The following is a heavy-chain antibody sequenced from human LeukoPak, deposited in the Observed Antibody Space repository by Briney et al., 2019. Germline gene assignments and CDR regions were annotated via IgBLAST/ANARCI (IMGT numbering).Heavy chain of an antibody. D-gene: IGHD3-22*01. CDR1: GGSISSSSHY. CDR3: ARDNEIGGYYDSSGYLQP. Sequence: SETLSLTCSVSGGSISSSSHYWGWIRQPPGKGLEWIGSIYYSGSTYYNSSLKSRVTITVDTSKNQFSLKVNSVTAADTAVYYCARDNEIGGYYDSSGYLQPWGQGTLVTVSS. CDR2: IYYSGST. J-gene: IGHJ4*02. V-gene: IGHV4-39*07.